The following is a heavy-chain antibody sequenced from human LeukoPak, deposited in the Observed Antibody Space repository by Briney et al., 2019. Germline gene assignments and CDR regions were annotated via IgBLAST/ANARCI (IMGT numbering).Heavy chain of an antibody. CDR3: ARDDSGAFDI. CDR1: GFTLSSYS. D-gene: IGHD4-17*01. J-gene: IGHJ3*02. CDR2: ISSGSGSSI. Sequence: PGGPLRLSCAASGFTLSSYSMNWVRQAPGKGLEWVSYISSGSGSSIYYADSVKGRFSISRDNAKNSLYLQMNSLRDEDTAVYHCARDDSGAFDIWGQGAMVTVSS. V-gene: IGHV3-48*02.